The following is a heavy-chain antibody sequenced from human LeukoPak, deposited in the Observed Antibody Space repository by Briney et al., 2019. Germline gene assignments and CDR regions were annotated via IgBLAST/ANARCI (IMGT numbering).Heavy chain of an antibody. CDR2: IYYSGST. Sequence: SSETLSLTCTVSGGSISSYFWSWIRQPPGKRLGWVGYIYYSGSTKYNASLQSRVTISVDASKNQSSLKLSSVTAADTAVYYCARHYGNYVNAKDAFDIWGQGTMVTVSS. D-gene: IGHD4-11*01. CDR1: GGSISSYF. J-gene: IGHJ3*02. CDR3: ARHYGNYVNAKDAFDI. V-gene: IGHV4-59*08.